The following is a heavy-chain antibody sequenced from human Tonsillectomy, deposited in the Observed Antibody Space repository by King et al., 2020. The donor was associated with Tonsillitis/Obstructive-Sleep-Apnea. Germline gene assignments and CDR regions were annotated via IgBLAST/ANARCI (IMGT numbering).Heavy chain of an antibody. V-gene: IGHV4-59*01. CDR2: IYYSGST. J-gene: IGHJ3*02. CDR3: ARAYCSGXSCYVNAFDI. CDR1: GGSISSYY. D-gene: IGHD2-15*01. Sequence: VQLQESGPGLVKPSETLSLTCTVSGGSISSYYWSWIRQPPGKGLEWIGYIYYSGSTNYNPSLKSRVTISVDTSKNQFSLKLGSVTAADTAVYYCARAYCSGXSCYVNAFDIWGQGTMVTVSS.